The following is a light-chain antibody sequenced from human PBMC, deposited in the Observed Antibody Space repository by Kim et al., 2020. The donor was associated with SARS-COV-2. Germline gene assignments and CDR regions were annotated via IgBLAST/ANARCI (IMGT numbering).Light chain of an antibody. V-gene: IGLV2-14*03. CDR1: SSDVGGYNY. CDR2: DVR. CDR3: SSYTSSSTWV. J-gene: IGLJ3*02. Sequence: GQSITISCTGTSSDVGGYNYVSWYQQNPGKAPKLMIYDVRNRPSGVSNRFSGSKSGNTASLTISGLRAEDEADYYCSSYTSSSTWVFGGGTQLTVL.